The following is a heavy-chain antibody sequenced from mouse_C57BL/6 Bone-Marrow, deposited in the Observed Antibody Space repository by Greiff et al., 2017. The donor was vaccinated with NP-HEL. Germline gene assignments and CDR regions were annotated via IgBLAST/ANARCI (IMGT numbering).Heavy chain of an antibody. D-gene: IGHD1-1*01. J-gene: IGHJ4*01. CDR2: ISSGSSTI. Sequence: EVQLVESGGGLVKPGGSLKLSCAASGFTFSDYGMHWVRQAPEKGLEWVAYISSGSSTIYYADTVKGRFTISRDNAKNTLFLQMTSLRSEDTAMYYCARPRTGGVAPRAMDYWGQGTSVTVSS. CDR3: ARPRTGGVAPRAMDY. CDR1: GFTFSDYG. V-gene: IGHV5-17*01.